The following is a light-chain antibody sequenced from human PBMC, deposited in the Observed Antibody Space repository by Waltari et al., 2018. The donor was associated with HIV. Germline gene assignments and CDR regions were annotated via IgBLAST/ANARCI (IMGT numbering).Light chain of an antibody. V-gene: IGLV2-14*03. J-gene: IGLJ2*01. CDR1: DSDFGYNDF. CDR2: EVD. CDR3: ASFTEDFTVV. Sequence: SVVTQPASVSGFPGQSITISCTGTDSDFGYNDFVSCYQQHPDKVPKLIHFEVDSRASGITDRFAGSKSGSTASLTISDLRTEDEANYYCASFTEDFTVVFGGGTKVTVL.